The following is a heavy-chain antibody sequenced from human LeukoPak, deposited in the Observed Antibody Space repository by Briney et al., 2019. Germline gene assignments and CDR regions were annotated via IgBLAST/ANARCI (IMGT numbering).Heavy chain of an antibody. CDR1: GGSFRGYY. CDR2: INHRGST. CDR3: ARGDILTGYSY. V-gene: IGHV4-34*01. Sequence: SETLSLTCADYGGSFRGYYWSWIRQPPGKGLEWIGEINHRGSTKYNPSLKSRVTISVGTSKNQFSLNLRSATAADTAVYYCARGDILTGYSYWGQGTLVTVSS. J-gene: IGHJ4*02. D-gene: IGHD3-9*01.